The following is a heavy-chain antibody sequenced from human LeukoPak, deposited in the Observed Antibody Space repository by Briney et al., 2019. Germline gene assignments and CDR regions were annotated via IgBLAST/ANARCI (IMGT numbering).Heavy chain of an antibody. V-gene: IGHV3-23*01. CDR3: AKDGQSFNSMYDYFDS. D-gene: IGHD2-8*01. CDR2: IGGGDT. CDR1: GFTFRNFA. J-gene: IGHJ4*02. Sequence: GGSLRLSCSASGFTFRNFAISWVRQAPGKGLEWVSSIGGGDTHYADSVKGRFTISRDDSGSTVDLQMSSSRAEDTAVYYCAKDGQSFNSMYDYFDSWGQGTLVTVSS.